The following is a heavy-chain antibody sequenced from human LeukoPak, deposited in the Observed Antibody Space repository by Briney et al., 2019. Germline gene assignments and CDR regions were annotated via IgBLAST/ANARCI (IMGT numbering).Heavy chain of an antibody. V-gene: IGHV5-51*01. D-gene: IGHD1-26*01. CDR1: GDTFTDSW. Sequence: GESLKISCKGSGDTFTDSWIGWVRQMPGKGLEWMAIIYADDSDTRYSPSFQGQVTISVDKSITTAYLQWRSLKASDTAMYYCAIYHSGSSGDWFDPWGQGTLVTVSS. J-gene: IGHJ5*02. CDR2: IYADDSDT. CDR3: AIYHSGSSGDWFDP.